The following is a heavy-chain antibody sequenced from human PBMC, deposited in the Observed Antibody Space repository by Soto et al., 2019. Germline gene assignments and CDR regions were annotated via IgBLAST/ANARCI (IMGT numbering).Heavy chain of an antibody. D-gene: IGHD2-8*01. V-gene: IGHV3-23*01. Sequence: VGSLRLSCVASGLTFGSRAMSWDRQSPGEGLEWVSTITDTGGDAKYADAVKGRFTISRDTSKNTLFLHMNSLRVEDTAVYYCTGEDIVLMVYTQSFDFWGQGTLVTVSS. CDR3: TGEDIVLMVYTQSFDF. J-gene: IGHJ4*02. CDR2: ITDTGGDA. CDR1: GLTFGSRA.